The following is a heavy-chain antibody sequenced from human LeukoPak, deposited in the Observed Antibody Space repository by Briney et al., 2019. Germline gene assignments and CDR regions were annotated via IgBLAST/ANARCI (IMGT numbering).Heavy chain of an antibody. CDR2: ISGSGTTM. J-gene: IGHJ4*02. CDR1: XYX. CDR3: ARVGQWIDY. Sequence: XYXMXXVXQAXXKGLQWVSYISGSGTTMSYADSVKGRFTMSRDNAKNSLYLQLNSLRAEDTAVYYCARVGQWIDYWGQGTLVTVSS. D-gene: IGHD6-19*01. V-gene: IGHV3-48*03.